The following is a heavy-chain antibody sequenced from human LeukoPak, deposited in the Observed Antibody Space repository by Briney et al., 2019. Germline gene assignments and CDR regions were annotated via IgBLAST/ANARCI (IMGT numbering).Heavy chain of an antibody. V-gene: IGHV6-1*01. CDR2: TYYRSKWFN. CDR1: GDIFSGNSAA. D-gene: IGHD6-13*01. CDR3: ARDPTAAVAYGVFDQ. J-gene: IGHJ4*02. Sequence: PSQTLSLTCAISGDIFSGNSAAWNWIRQSPSRGLEWLGRTYYRSKWFNDYAGSVKSRIIINPDTSKNQFSLQLNSVTPEDTAVYYCARDPTAAVAYGVFDQWSQGTLVTVSS.